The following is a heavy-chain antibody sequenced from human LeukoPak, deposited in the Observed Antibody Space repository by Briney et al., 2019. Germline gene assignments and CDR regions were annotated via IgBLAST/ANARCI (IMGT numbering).Heavy chain of an antibody. CDR3: ARRYYYDSSGYYLN. D-gene: IGHD3-22*01. CDR2: TYYSGST. J-gene: IGHJ4*02. CDR1: GGSISSYY. Sequence: PSETLSLTCTVSGGSISSYYWSWIRQPPGKGLEWIGYTYYSGSTNYNPSLKSRVTISVDTSKNQFSLKLSSVTAADTAVYYCARRYYYDSSGYYLNWGQGTLVTVSS. V-gene: IGHV4-59*08.